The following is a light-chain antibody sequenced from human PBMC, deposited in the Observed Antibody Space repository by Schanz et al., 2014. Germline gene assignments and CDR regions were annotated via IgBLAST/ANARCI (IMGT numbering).Light chain of an antibody. CDR3: CSYAGDNTLR. J-gene: IGLJ3*02. CDR1: SSDVGGYNY. V-gene: IGLV2-23*02. CDR2: DVS. Sequence: QAALTQPASVSGSPGQSITISCTGASSDVGGYNYVSWYQQHPGKVPKLMIYDVSNRPSGVSNRFSGSKSGNTASLTISGLQAEDEADYYCCSYAGDNTLRFGGGTKLTVL.